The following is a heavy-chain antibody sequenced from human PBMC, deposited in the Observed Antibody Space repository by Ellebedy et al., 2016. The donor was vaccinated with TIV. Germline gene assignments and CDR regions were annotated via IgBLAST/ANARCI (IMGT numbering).Heavy chain of an antibody. CDR2: IHPGGVYT. Sequence: ASVKVSCKASGYTFTSYAMHWVRQAPGQGPEWMGVIHPGGVYTDFAQKLQGRLTLTRDTSTSTVYMELTSLQSEDTAVYYCARESNVIMSGLHRGALDIWGEGTKVSVSS. CDR1: GYTFTSYA. D-gene: IGHD3-3*01. CDR3: ARESNVIMSGLHRGALDI. V-gene: IGHV1-46*01. J-gene: IGHJ3*02.